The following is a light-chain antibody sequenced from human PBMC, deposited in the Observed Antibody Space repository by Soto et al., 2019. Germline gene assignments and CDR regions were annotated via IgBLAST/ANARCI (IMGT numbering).Light chain of an antibody. V-gene: IGLV1-40*01. CDR2: DNS. CDR1: SSNIGAGYG. Sequence: QSVLTQPPSVSGAPGQRVTISCTGSSSNIGAGYGVHWYQQLPGAAPKLLIYDNSNRPSGVPDRFSASKSGTSASLAITGLQAEDEADYYCQSYDTSLRGHVFGAGTKLTVL. J-gene: IGLJ1*01. CDR3: QSYDTSLRGHV.